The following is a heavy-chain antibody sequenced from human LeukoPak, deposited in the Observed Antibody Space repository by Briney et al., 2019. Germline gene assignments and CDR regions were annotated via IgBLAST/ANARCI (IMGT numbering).Heavy chain of an antibody. Sequence: GGSLRLSCAASGFTFSSYGMHWVRQAPGKGLEWVAFIRYDGSNKYYADSVKGRFTISRDNSKNTLYLQMNSLRAEDTAVYYCAKISAEVLRYFDWLSPYYYYYYMDVWGKGTTVTISS. D-gene: IGHD3-9*01. V-gene: IGHV3-30*02. CDR3: AKISAEVLRYFDWLSPYYYYYYMDV. CDR1: GFTFSSYG. J-gene: IGHJ6*03. CDR2: IRYDGSNK.